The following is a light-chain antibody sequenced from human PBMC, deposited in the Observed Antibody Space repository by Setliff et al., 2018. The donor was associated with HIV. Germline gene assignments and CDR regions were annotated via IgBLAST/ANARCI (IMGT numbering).Light chain of an antibody. J-gene: IGLJ3*02. CDR3: QSYDTSLSGWV. CDR1: SSNIGRNY. CDR2: RNN. V-gene: IGLV1-47*01. Sequence: QSALTQPPSASGTPGQRVTISCSGSSSNIGRNYVYWYQQLPGTTPKLLIYRNNQRPSGVPDRFSGSKSGTSASLAITGLQAEDEADYFCQSYDTSLSGWVFGGGTQLTVL.